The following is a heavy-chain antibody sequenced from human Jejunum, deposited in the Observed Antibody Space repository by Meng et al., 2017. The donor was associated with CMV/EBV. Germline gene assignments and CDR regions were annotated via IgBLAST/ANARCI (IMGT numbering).Heavy chain of an antibody. CDR3: AYGDLLS. J-gene: IGHJ5*02. V-gene: IGHV3-23*01. CDR2: INGNGGAT. Sequence: EVQLLASGGGLVQSGGSLRLSCAASAFDFSNSAMTWARQASGKGLEWVSGINGNGGATYYADSAKGRFTISRDNSRNTVYLQMNSLRADDTALYYCAYGDLLSCGQGTLGNVSS. CDR1: AFDFSNSA. D-gene: IGHD4-17*01.